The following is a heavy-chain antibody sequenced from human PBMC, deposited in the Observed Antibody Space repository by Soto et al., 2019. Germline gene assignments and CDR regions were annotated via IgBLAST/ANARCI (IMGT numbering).Heavy chain of an antibody. CDR3: AKVHYDSSGYYYFYDYYYGMVV. Sequence: GGSLRLSCAASGFTFSSYAMSWVRQAPGKGLEWVSAISGSGGSTYYADSVKGRFTISRDNSKNTLYLQMNSLRAEDTAVYYCAKVHYDSSGYYYFYDYYYGMVVWGRGTTVTVSS. CDR2: ISGSGGST. CDR1: GFTFSSYA. D-gene: IGHD3-22*01. J-gene: IGHJ6*02. V-gene: IGHV3-23*01.